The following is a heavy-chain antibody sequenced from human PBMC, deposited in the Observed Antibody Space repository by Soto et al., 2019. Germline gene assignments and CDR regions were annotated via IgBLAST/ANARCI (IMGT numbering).Heavy chain of an antibody. V-gene: IGHV1-69*02. CDR1: GGTFSSYT. CDR2: IIPILGIA. CDR3: ARAGPEVGSGNLESCFDP. Sequence: QVQLVQSGAEVKKPGSSVKVSCKASGGTFSSYTISWVRQAPGQGLEWMGRIIPILGIANYAQKFQGRVTITADKSTSTAYMELSSLRSEDTAVYYCARAGPEVGSGNLESCFDPWGQGTLVTVSS. D-gene: IGHD3-10*01. J-gene: IGHJ5*02.